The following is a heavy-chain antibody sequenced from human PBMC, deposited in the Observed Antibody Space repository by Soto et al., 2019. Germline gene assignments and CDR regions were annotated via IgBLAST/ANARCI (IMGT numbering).Heavy chain of an antibody. CDR1: GDSVSRNIAA. V-gene: IGHV6-1*01. CDR2: TYYRSKWYN. D-gene: IGHD3-9*01. J-gene: IGHJ6*02. Sequence: SQTLSLTCAISGDSVSRNIAAWNWIRQSPSRGLEWLGRTYYRSKWYNDYAVSVKSRITINPDTSKNQFSLQLNSVTPEDTAVYYCARDPLDILTGYSYYYYGMDVWGQGTTVTVSS. CDR3: ARDPLDILTGYSYYYYGMDV.